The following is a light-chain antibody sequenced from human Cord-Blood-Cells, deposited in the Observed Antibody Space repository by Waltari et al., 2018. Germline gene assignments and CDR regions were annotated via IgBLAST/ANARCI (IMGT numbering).Light chain of an antibody. Sequence: DIQMTQSPSTLSASVGDRVTITCRASQSISSWLAWYQQKPGKAPKLLIYKESSLESGVPSRFSGSGSGTEFTLTISSLQPDDFATYYCQQYNSYPTFGPGTKVDIK. CDR2: KES. CDR1: QSISSW. CDR3: QQYNSYPT. V-gene: IGKV1-5*03. J-gene: IGKJ3*01.